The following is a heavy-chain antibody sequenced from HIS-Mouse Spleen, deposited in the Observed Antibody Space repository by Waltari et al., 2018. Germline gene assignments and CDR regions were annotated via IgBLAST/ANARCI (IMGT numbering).Heavy chain of an antibody. J-gene: IGHJ2*01. CDR3: AREIPYSSSWYDWYFDL. V-gene: IGHV4-39*07. CDR2: IYYSGST. CDR1: GGSISSSRYY. D-gene: IGHD6-13*01. Sequence: QLQLQESGPGLVKPSETLSLTCTVSGGSISSSRYYWGWIRQPPGKGLEWIGSIYYSGSTYYNPSLKSRVTISVDTSKNQFSLKLSSVTAADTAVYYCAREIPYSSSWYDWYFDLWGRGTLVTGSS.